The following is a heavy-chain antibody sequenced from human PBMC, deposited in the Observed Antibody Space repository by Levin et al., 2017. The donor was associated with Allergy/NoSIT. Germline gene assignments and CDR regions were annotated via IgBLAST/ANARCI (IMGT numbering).Heavy chain of an antibody. Sequence: GESLKISCAASGFTFSSYGMHWVRQAPGKGLEWVAIISYDGSNKYYADSVKGRFTISRDNSKNTLYLQMNSLRAEDTAVYYCAKGDHYDSSGYPGYGITPEPFDYWGQGTLVTVSS. CDR1: GFTFSSYG. CDR3: AKGDHYDSSGYPGYGITPEPFDY. CDR2: ISYDGSNK. D-gene: IGHD3-22*01. V-gene: IGHV3-30*18. J-gene: IGHJ4*02.